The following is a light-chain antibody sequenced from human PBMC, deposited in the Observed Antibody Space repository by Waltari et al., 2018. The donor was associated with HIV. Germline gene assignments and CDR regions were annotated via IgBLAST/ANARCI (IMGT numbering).Light chain of an antibody. CDR1: SGHSRYA. Sequence: QLVLTQSPSASASLGASVKLTRTLSSGHSRYAIAWHQQQPEKGPRFLMRLNGDGRNITGDGIPDRFSGSSSGTERYLTISSLQSDDEADYYCQTWGTGFLVFGGGTKLTVL. V-gene: IGLV4-69*01. J-gene: IGLJ2*01. CDR3: QTWGTGFLV. CDR2: LNGDGRN.